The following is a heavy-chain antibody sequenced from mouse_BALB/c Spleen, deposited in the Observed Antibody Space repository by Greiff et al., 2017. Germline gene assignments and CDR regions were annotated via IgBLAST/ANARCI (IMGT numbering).Heavy chain of an antibody. CDR2: INPYNDGT. V-gene: IGHV1-14*01. J-gene: IGHJ3*01. D-gene: IGHD1-2*01. CDR1: GYTFTSYV. Sequence: EVKLVESGPELVKPGASVKMSCKASGYTFTSYVMHWVKQKPGQGLEWIGYINPYNDGTKYNEKFKGKATLTSDKSSSTAYMELSSLTSEDSAVYYCAREEGITTATFAYWGQGTLVTVSA. CDR3: AREEGITTATFAY.